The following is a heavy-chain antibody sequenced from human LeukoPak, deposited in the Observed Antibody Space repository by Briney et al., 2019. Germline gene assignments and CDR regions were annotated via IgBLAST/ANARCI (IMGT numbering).Heavy chain of an antibody. CDR2: ISSSGSTI. CDR3: ARARGYSGLFDF. D-gene: IGHD5-12*01. CDR1: GFTFGSYE. J-gene: IGHJ4*02. Sequence: GGSLRLSCAASGFTFGSYEINWVRQAPGKGLEWVSYISSSGSTIDYADSVKGRFTISRDNATNSLYMQMNSLRAEDTAVYYCARARGYSGLFDFWGQGTLVTVSS. V-gene: IGHV3-48*03.